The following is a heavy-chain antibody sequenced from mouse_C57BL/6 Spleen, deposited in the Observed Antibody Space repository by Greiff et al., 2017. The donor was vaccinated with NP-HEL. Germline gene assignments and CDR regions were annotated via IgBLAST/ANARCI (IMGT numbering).Heavy chain of an antibody. J-gene: IGHJ3*01. V-gene: IGHV3-6*01. Sequence: EESGPGLVKPSQSLSLTCSVTGYSITSGYYWNWIRQFPGNKLEWMGYISYDGSNNYNPSLKNRISITRDTSKNQFFLKLNSVTTEDTATYYCARDYYDYDGGFAYWGQGTLVTVSA. CDR2: ISYDGSN. CDR1: GYSITSGYY. CDR3: ARDYYDYDGGFAY. D-gene: IGHD2-4*01.